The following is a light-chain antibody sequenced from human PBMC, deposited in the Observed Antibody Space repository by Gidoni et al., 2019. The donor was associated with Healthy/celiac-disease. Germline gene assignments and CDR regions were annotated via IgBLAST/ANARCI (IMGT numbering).Light chain of an antibody. V-gene: IGKV3-15*01. Sequence: IVMTHSPATLSVSPGERATLSCRASQSVSSNLAWYQQKPGQAPRLLIYGASTRATGIPARFSGSGSGKEFTLTISSMQSEDFAVYYCQQYNNWPPVTCGQGTKVEIK. J-gene: IGKJ1*01. CDR1: QSVSSN. CDR3: QQYNNWPPVT. CDR2: GAS.